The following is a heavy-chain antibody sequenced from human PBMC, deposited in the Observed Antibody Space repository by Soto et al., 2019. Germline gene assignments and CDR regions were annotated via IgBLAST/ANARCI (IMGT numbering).Heavy chain of an antibody. Sequence: PGGSLRLSCAASGFTFSSYGMHWFRQAPGKGLEWVAVIWYDGSNKYYADSVKGRFTISRDNSKNTLYLQMNSLRAEDTAVYYCARDSLSSGYYYGMDVWGQGTTVTVSS. V-gene: IGHV3-33*01. CDR3: ARDSLSSGYYYGMDV. D-gene: IGHD3-22*01. J-gene: IGHJ6*02. CDR1: GFTFSSYG. CDR2: IWYDGSNK.